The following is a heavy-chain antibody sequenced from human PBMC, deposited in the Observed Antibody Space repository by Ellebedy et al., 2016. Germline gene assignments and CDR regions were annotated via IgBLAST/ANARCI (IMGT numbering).Heavy chain of an antibody. CDR1: GFTFRNYA. D-gene: IGHD3-3*01. CDR3: AKDGVDITIFGAVWGYWYFDL. V-gene: IGHV3-23*01. Sequence: GESLKISXAASGFTFRNYAMNWVRQAPGKGLEWVSGISASGGSIYHAESVRGRFTISRDNSKNTLYLRMNSLRAEDTAVYYCAKDGVDITIFGAVWGYWYFDLWGRGTLVTVSS. J-gene: IGHJ2*01. CDR2: ISASGGSI.